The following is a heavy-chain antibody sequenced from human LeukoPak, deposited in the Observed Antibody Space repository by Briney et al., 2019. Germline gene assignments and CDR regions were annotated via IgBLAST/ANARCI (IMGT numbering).Heavy chain of an antibody. CDR1: GFTFNNYA. CDR2: ISGSGGST. J-gene: IGHJ6*02. D-gene: IGHD6-19*01. CDR3: ARIVYSRGWFGPNYYYGMDV. V-gene: IGHV3-23*01. Sequence: GGSLRLSCAASGFTFNNYAMSWVRQAPGKGLEWVSAISGSGGSTYYADSVKGRFTISRDNSKNTLYLQMNSLRAEDTAVYYCARIVYSRGWFGPNYYYGMDVWGQGTTVTVSS.